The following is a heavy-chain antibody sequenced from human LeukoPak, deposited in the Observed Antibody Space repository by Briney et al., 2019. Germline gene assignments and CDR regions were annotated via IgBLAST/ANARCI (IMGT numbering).Heavy chain of an antibody. J-gene: IGHJ6*03. CDR1: GGSISSYY. D-gene: IGHD6-19*01. CDR2: IYTSGST. Sequence: SETLSLTCTVSGGSISSYYWSWIRQPAGKGLEWIGRIYTSGSTNYNPSLKSRVTISVDTSKNQFSLKLSSVTAADTAVYYCARARYSSGWQRGGYYYYMDVWGKGTTVTVSS. CDR3: ARARYSSGWQRGGYYYYMDV. V-gene: IGHV4-4*07.